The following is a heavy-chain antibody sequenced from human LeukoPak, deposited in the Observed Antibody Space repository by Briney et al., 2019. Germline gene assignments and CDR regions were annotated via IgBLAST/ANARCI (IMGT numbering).Heavy chain of an antibody. CDR2: IGKNGNLV. V-gene: IGHV3-11*04. CDR1: GFTFTDFY. D-gene: IGHD4-23*01. J-gene: IGHJ4*02. Sequence: GGSLRLSCAASGFTFTDFYMSWIRQAPGQGLEWISYIGKNGNLVDYADSVKGRFTVSRDNSKNLMFLEMNNLRAEDTALYYCAREFRGIDYDGNLAVDYWGQGTLVTVSS. CDR3: AREFRGIDYDGNLAVDY.